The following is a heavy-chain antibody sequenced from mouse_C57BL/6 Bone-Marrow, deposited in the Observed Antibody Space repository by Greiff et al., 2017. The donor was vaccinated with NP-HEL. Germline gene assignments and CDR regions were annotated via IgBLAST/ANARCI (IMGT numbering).Heavy chain of an antibody. CDR3: TRDFFRTTGGYWYFGV. J-gene: IGHJ1*03. CDR2: ISSGGDYI. V-gene: IGHV5-9-1*02. D-gene: IGHD4-1*01. Sequence: EVKLVESGEGLVKPGGSLKLSCAASGFTFSSYAMSWVRQTPEKRLEWVAYISSGGDYIYYADTVKGRFTFSRDNARNTLYLQMRSLKSEDTAMYYCTRDFFRTTGGYWYFGVWGTGTTVAVTS. CDR1: GFTFSSYA.